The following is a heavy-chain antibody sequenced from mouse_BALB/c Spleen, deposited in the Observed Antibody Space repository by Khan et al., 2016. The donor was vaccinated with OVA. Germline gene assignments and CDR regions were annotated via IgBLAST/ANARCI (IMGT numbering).Heavy chain of an antibody. CDR2: ISGGGIYT. Sequence: VELVESGGGLVKPGGSLQLSCAASGFTFSSYAMSWIRQTPEKRLEWVATISGGGIYTSYPDSVKGRFTISRDNAKNTLYLQMSSLRSEDTAMYYCTMYPFTTLVATSYWFFDDWGEGTTVTVSS. V-gene: IGHV5-9-3*01. D-gene: IGHD1-1*01. CDR1: GFTFSSYA. CDR3: TMYPFTTLVATSYWFFDD. J-gene: IGHJ1*01.